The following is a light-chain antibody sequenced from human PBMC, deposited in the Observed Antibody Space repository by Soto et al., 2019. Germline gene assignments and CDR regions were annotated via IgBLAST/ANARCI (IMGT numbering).Light chain of an antibody. Sequence: EIVMTQSPATLSVSPGERATLSCRASQSVSSNLAWYQQKPGQAPRLLIYGASTRATGIPARFSGSGYGTEFTLTISSLQSEDFAVYYCQQYKNWPPEYTFGQGTKLEIK. CDR3: QQYKNWPPEYT. CDR1: QSVSSN. V-gene: IGKV3-15*01. J-gene: IGKJ2*01. CDR2: GAS.